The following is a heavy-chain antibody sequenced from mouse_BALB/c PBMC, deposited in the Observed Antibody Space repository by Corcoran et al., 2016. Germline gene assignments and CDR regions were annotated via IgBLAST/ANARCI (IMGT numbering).Heavy chain of an antibody. Sequence: EVQLQQSGAELVKPGASVKLSCTASGFNIKDTYMHWVKQWPEQGLEWIGRIDPAKGSTKYDPQFQGKATMTADTSANTVYLQLSSLTSEATSVYCCGRSREGNYVVYGGQGTTLTVSS. J-gene: IGHJ2*01. V-gene: IGHV14-3*02. CDR2: IDPAKGST. D-gene: IGHD2-1*01. CDR3: GRSREGNYVVY. CDR1: GFNIKDTY.